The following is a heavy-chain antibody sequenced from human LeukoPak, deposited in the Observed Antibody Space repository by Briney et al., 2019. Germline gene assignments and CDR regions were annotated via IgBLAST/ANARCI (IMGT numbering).Heavy chain of an antibody. V-gene: IGHV3-74*01. CDR1: GFSFSTYW. Sequence: PGGSLRLSCAASGFSFSTYWMHWVRQAPGKGLVWVSRINSDGSSTGYADSVKGRFTISRDNAKNTLYLQLNSLRAEDTAVYYCARSEYAFDYWGQGTLVTVSS. D-gene: IGHD2-2*01. CDR3: ARSEYAFDY. CDR2: INSDGSST. J-gene: IGHJ4*02.